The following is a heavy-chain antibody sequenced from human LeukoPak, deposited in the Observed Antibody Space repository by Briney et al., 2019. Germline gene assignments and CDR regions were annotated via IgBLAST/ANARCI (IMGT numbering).Heavy chain of an antibody. J-gene: IGHJ4*02. V-gene: IGHV1-69*05. CDR1: GGTFSSYA. D-gene: IGHD5-18*01. Sequence: ASVKVSCKASGGTFSSYAISWVRQAPGQGLEWMGGITPIFGTANYAQEFQGRVTITTDESTSTAYMELSSLRSEDTAVYYCARTGRGYRFEYYCDYWGQGTLVTVSS. CDR2: ITPIFGTA. CDR3: ARTGRGYRFEYYCDY.